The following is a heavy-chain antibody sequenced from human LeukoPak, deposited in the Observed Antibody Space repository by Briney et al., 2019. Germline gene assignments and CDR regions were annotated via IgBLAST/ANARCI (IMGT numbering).Heavy chain of an antibody. CDR3: AKWRVYQLLGYYFDY. J-gene: IGHJ4*02. CDR2: ISGSGGST. CDR1: GFTFSSYA. D-gene: IGHD2-2*01. V-gene: IGHV3-23*01. Sequence: GGSLRLSCAASGFTFSSYAMSWVRQAPGKWLEWVSAISGSGGSTYYADSVKGRFTISRDNSKNTLYLQMNSLRAEDTAVYYCAKWRVYQLLGYYFDYWGQGTLVTVSS.